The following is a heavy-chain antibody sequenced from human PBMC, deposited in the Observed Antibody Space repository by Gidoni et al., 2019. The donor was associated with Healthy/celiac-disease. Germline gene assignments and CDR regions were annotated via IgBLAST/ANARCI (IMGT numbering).Heavy chain of an antibody. CDR2: IWYDGSNK. J-gene: IGHJ4*02. CDR3: ARDRRGSYGAYFDY. D-gene: IGHD1-26*01. Sequence: QGQLVESGGGVVQPGRSLRLSCAASGFTFRSYGMHWVRQAPGKGLEWVAVIWYDGSNKYYADSVKGRFTISRDNSKNTLYLQMNSLRAEDTAVYYCARDRRGSYGAYFDYWGQGTLVTVSS. CDR1: GFTFRSYG. V-gene: IGHV3-33*01.